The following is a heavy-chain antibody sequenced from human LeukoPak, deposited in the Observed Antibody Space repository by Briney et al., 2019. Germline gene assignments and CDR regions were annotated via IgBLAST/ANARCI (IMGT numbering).Heavy chain of an antibody. CDR2: ISYDGSNK. Sequence: GGSLRLSCAASGFTFSSYAMHWVRQAPGKGLEWVAVISYDGSNKYYADSVKGRFTISRDNSRNTLYLQMNSLRAEDTAVYYCARDSRRELLHAFDIWGQGTMVTVSS. J-gene: IGHJ3*02. D-gene: IGHD1-26*01. V-gene: IGHV3-30-3*01. CDR3: ARDSRRELLHAFDI. CDR1: GFTFSSYA.